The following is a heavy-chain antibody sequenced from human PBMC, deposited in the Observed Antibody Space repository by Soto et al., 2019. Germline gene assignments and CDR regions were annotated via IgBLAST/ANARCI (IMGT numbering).Heavy chain of an antibody. Sequence: GGSLRLSCGASGFTFSTSCMNWVRQAPGKGLEWVAVVSYDGSNKYYADSVKGRFTISRDNSKNTLYLQMNSLRAEDTAVYYCAKSSILIGYYDYFDYWGQGTQVTVSS. CDR3: AKSSILIGYYDYFDY. CDR1: GFTFSTSC. V-gene: IGHV3-30-3*01. D-gene: IGHD3-9*01. J-gene: IGHJ4*02. CDR2: VSYDGSNK.